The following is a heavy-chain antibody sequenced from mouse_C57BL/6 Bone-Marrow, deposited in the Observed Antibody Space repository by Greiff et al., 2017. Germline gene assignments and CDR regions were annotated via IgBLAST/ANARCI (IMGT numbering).Heavy chain of an antibody. CDR3: ASPEAMDY. CDR2: ISSGGSYT. V-gene: IGHV5-6*01. CDR1: GFTFSSYG. Sequence: EVKLQESGGDLVKPGGSLKLSCAASGFTFSSYGMSWVRQTPDKRLEWVATISSGGSYTYYPDSVKGRFTISRDNAKNTLYLQMSSLKSEDTAMYYCASPEAMDYWGQGTSVTVSS. J-gene: IGHJ4*01.